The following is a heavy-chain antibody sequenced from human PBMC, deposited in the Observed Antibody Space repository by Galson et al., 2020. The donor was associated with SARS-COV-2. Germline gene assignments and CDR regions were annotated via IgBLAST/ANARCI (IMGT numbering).Heavy chain of an antibody. D-gene: IGHD1-26*01. CDR2: IYYSGNT. Sequence: ASETLSFTCTVSGYSISSGYYWAWIRQPPGKGLEWIGTIYYSGNTYYNPSLKSRVTISVDTSKNQFSLSLSSLTAADTAVYFCARVFRFSGSYYFDYWGQGTLVTVSS. V-gene: IGHV4-38-2*02. J-gene: IGHJ4*02. CDR3: ARVFRFSGSYYFDY. CDR1: GYSISSGYY.